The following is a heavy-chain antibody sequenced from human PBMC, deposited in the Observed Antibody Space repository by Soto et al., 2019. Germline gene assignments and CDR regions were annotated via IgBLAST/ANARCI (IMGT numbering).Heavy chain of an antibody. V-gene: IGHV4-34*01. CDR1: NGSFTDYF. CDR2: INHRGGA. Sequence: SETLSLTCAAHNGSFTDYFWNWIRQSPGRGLEWIGEINHRGGATYNPSLRSRVTISIDTSKNHFSLSLRSLTAADTAVYYCVARGMTYDFLTGPHPFEPWGNGNLVT. CDR3: VARGMTYDFLTGPHPFEP. D-gene: IGHD3-9*01. J-gene: IGHJ5*02.